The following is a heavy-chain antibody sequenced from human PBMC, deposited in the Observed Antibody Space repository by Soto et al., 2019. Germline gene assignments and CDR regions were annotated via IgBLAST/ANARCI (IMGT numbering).Heavy chain of an antibody. CDR3: ARAGGLGAVAADY. CDR2: IYHSGST. J-gene: IGHJ4*02. D-gene: IGHD6-19*01. Sequence: QLQLQESGSGLVKPSQTLSLTCAVSGGSISSGGYSWSWIRQPPGKGLEWIGYIYHSGSTCYNPSLKSRVTISVDRSKNQFSLKLSSVTAADKAVYYCARAGGLGAVAADYWGQGTLVTVSS. V-gene: IGHV4-30-2*01. CDR1: GGSISSGGYS.